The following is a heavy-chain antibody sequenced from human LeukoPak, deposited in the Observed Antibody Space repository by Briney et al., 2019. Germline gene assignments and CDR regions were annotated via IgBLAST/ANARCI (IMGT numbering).Heavy chain of an antibody. V-gene: IGHV1-69*06. Sequence: GASVKVSCKASGGTFSSYAISWVRQAPGQGLEWMGGIIPIFGTANYAQKFQGRVTMTEDTSTDTAYMELSSLRSEDTAVYYCATPPSMVRGVNQDAFDIWCQETMVTVFS. CDR1: GGTFSSYA. CDR2: IIPIFGTA. CDR3: ATPPSMVRGVNQDAFDI. D-gene: IGHD3-10*01. J-gene: IGHJ3*02.